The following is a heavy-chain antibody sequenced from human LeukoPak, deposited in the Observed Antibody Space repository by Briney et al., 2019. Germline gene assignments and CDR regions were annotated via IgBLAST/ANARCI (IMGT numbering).Heavy chain of an antibody. CDR2: ISSTSTT. D-gene: IGHD6-19*01. Sequence: GGSLRLSCAVSGFTFGSYTMNWVRQAPGKGLEWVSHISSTSTTYYADSVKGRFTISRDNSKNTLYLQMNSLRAEDTAVYYCARDRRIAVAGTGGNAFDIWGQGTMVTVSS. CDR3: ARDRRIAVAGTGGNAFDI. V-gene: IGHV3-48*01. J-gene: IGHJ3*02. CDR1: GFTFGSYT.